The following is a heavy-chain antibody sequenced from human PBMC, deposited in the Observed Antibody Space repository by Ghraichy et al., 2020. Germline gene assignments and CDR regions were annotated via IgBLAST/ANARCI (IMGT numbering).Heavy chain of an antibody. D-gene: IGHD3-22*01. CDR3: AKDRRETSGLGAFDV. V-gene: IGHV3-23*01. CDR1: GFTFSSYA. Sequence: GESLNISCAASGFTFSSYAMSCVRQAPGKGLEWVSAISGGGSSTYYADSVRGRFTISRDNSDKKVYLQVDSLRAEDTAVYYCAKDRRETSGLGAFDVWGQGTMVTVSS. CDR2: ISGGGSST. J-gene: IGHJ3*01.